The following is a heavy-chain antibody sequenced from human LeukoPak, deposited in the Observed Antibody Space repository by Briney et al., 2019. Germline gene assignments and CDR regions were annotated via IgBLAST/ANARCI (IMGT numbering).Heavy chain of an antibody. CDR1: GGSISSASYY. CDR2: IYTSGST. D-gene: IGHD3-22*01. Sequence: SQTLSLTCTVSGGSISSASYYWSWIRQPAGKGLEWIGRIYTSGSTNYNPSLKSRVTISVDTSKNQLSLKLSSVTAADTAVYYCARFSSYYDSSGYSRYYFDYWGQGTLVTVSS. J-gene: IGHJ4*02. CDR3: ARFSSYYDSSGYSRYYFDY. V-gene: IGHV4-61*02.